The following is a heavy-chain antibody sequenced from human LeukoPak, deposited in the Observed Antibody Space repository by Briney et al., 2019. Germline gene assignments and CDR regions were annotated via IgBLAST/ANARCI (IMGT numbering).Heavy chain of an antibody. J-gene: IGHJ4*02. CDR3: ARDASAYGSGEFFDY. CDR2: INPSGGST. V-gene: IGHV1-46*01. CDR1: GYTFTSYY. Sequence: ASVKVSCKASGYTFTSYYMHWVRQAPGQGLEWMGIINPSGGSTSYAQKFQGRVTMTRDTSTSTAYMELSSLRSEDTAVYYCARDASAYGSGEFFDYWGQGTLVTVSS. D-gene: IGHD3-10*01.